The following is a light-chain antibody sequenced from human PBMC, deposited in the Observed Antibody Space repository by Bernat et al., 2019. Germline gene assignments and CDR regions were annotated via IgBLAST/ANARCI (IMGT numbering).Light chain of an antibody. J-gene: IGKJ5*01. CDR2: AAS. CDR3: QQSYSTPPIT. Sequence: IQMTQSPSSLSASVGDRVTITCRASQSISSYLNWYQQKPGKAPKLLIYAASSLQSGVPSRFSGSGSGTHFTLTISSLQPEDFATYYCQQSYSTPPITFGQGTRLEIK. V-gene: IGKV1-39*01. CDR1: QSISSY.